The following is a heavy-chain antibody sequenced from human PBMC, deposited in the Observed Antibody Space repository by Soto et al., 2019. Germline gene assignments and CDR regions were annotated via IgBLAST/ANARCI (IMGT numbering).Heavy chain of an antibody. D-gene: IGHD6-19*01. CDR3: ARDEALLSCWYLVY. Sequence: EVQLVESGGGLVQPGGSLRLSCAASGFTFSSYSMNWVRQAPGKGLEWVSYISGSSSTIYYADSVKGRFTISRDNAKNSLYLLMNSMRAEDTAVYYWARDEALLSCWYLVYWGQGTLVTVSS. CDR2: ISGSSSTI. J-gene: IGHJ4*02. CDR1: GFTFSSYS. V-gene: IGHV3-48*01.